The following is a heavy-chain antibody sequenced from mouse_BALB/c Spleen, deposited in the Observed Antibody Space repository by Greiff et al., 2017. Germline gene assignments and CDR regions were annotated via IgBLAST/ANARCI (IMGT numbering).Heavy chain of an antibody. Sequence: QVQLQQSGAELVRPGSSVKISCKASGYAFSSYWMNWVKQRPGQGLEWIGQIYPGDGDTNYNGKFKGKATLTADKSSSTAYMQLSSLTSEDSAVYFCARFLLLRYFDYWGQGTTLTVSS. J-gene: IGHJ2*01. V-gene: IGHV1-80*01. CDR1: GYAFSSYW. D-gene: IGHD1-1*01. CDR3: ARFLLLRYFDY. CDR2: IYPGDGDT.